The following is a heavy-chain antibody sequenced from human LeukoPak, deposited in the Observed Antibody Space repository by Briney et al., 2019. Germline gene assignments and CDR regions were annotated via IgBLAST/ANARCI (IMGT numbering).Heavy chain of an antibody. Sequence: PGGSLRLSCAASGFTFSSYAMHWVRQAPGKGLEWVSYISSSGSTIYYADSVKGRFTISRDNAKNSLYLQMNSLRAEDTAVYYCARGWDGSGDFDYWGQGTLVTVSS. D-gene: IGHD3-10*01. CDR3: ARGWDGSGDFDY. CDR1: GFTFSSYA. J-gene: IGHJ4*02. V-gene: IGHV3-48*03. CDR2: ISSSGSTI.